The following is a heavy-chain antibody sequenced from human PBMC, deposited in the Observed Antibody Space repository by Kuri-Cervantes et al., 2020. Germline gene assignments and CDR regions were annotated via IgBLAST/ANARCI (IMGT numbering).Heavy chain of an antibody. CDR2: IYYSGST. J-gene: IGHJ4*02. CDR1: GGSIGSSSYY. V-gene: IGHV4-39*01. Sequence: SETLSLTFTVSGGSIGSSSYYWGWIRQPPGKGLEWIGSIYYSGSTYYNPSLKSRVTISVDTSKNQFSLKLSSVTAADTAVYYCARQAVAGFDYWGQGTLVTVSS. D-gene: IGHD6-19*01. CDR3: ARQAVAGFDY.